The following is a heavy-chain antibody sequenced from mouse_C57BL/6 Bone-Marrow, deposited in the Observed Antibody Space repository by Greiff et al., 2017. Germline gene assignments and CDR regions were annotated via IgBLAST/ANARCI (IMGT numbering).Heavy chain of an antibody. D-gene: IGHD1-1*01. V-gene: IGHV3-6*01. CDR2: ISYDGSN. CDR3: ARGGTVVATRPYYFDY. CDR1: GYSIPSGYY. Sequence: EVQRVESGPGLVKPSQSLSLTCSVTGYSIPSGYYWNWIRQFPGNKLEWMGYISYDGSNNSNPSLKNRISITRDPSKHQFFLKLNSVTTEDTAPDYCARGGTVVATRPYYFDYWGQGTPLTVSS. J-gene: IGHJ2*01.